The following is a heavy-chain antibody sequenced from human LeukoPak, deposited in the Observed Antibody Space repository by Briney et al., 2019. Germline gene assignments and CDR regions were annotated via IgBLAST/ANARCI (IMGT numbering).Heavy chain of an antibody. Sequence: AGGSLRLSCAASGFKFKDYYMNWIRQAPGKGLEWVSHIISTGRSIHYADSVKGRFTISRDNAKNSLYLQMSSLRAEDTAVYYCAKEFNRGLPDYWGQGTLVTVPS. D-gene: IGHD2-21*01. V-gene: IGHV3-11*04. J-gene: IGHJ4*02. CDR3: AKEFNRGLPDY. CDR2: IISTGRSI. CDR1: GFKFKDYY.